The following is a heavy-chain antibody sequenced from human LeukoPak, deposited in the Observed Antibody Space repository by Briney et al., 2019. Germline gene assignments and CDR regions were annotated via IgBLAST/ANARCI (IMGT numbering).Heavy chain of an antibody. V-gene: IGHV1-46*01. D-gene: IGHD5-18*01. Sequence: ASVKVSCKASGYTFTSYYMHWVRQAPRQGLEWMGIINPSGGSTSYAQKFQGRVTMTRDTSTSTVYMELSGLRSEDTAVYYCARESTAMVYSYYYYGMDVWGQGTTVTVSS. CDR2: INPSGGST. CDR1: GYTFTSYY. J-gene: IGHJ6*02. CDR3: ARESTAMVYSYYYYGMDV.